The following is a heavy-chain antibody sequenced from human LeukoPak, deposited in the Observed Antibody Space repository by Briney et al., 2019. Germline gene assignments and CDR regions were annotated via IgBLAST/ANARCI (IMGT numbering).Heavy chain of an antibody. J-gene: IGHJ4*02. CDR3: GRDLLAGEYYGSGSRPGFDY. CDR1: GYTFTSYG. D-gene: IGHD3-10*01. Sequence: ASVKPSCKPSGYTFTSYGISPVREAPGQGLGSMGWISAFNGKTNDAQKLQGRVTMTRDTSTRTAYMKLRSLRSDDTAVYYCGRDLLAGEYYGSGSRPGFDYWGQGTLVTVSS. CDR2: ISAFNGKT. V-gene: IGHV1-18*01.